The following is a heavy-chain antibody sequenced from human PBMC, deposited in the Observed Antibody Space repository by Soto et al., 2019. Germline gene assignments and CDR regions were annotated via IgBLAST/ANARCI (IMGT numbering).Heavy chain of an antibody. D-gene: IGHD5-12*01. J-gene: IGHJ4*02. Sequence: QVQLVESGGGVVQPGRSLRLSCAASGFTFSSYAMHWVRQAPGKGLEWVAVISYDGSNKYYADSVKGRFTISRDNSKNTLYMQMNSLRAEDTAVYYCARIGGYMVATTTDCWGQGTLVTVSS. CDR1: GFTFSSYA. V-gene: IGHV3-30-3*01. CDR2: ISYDGSNK. CDR3: ARIGGYMVATTTDC.